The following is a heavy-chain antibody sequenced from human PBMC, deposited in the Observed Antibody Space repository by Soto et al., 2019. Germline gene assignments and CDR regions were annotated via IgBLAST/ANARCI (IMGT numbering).Heavy chain of an antibody. CDR3: SRARGSSWPKRGGWFDP. D-gene: IGHD6-13*01. CDR2: VYHSGST. Sequence: SESLALTCTVSGYSMSSGDYEGWIRQPPGKGLEWIGSVYHSGSTYYNPSLRSRVTISIDTSKNQFSLKLISVTAADTAVYYCSRARGSSWPKRGGWFDPWGQGTLVTVSS. CDR1: GYSMSSGDY. V-gene: IGHV4-38-2*02. J-gene: IGHJ5*02.